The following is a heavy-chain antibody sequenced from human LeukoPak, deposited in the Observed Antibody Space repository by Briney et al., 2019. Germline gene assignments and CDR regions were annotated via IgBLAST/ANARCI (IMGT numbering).Heavy chain of an antibody. V-gene: IGHV4-39*07. J-gene: IGHJ4*02. CDR1: GGSISGSSYY. Sequence: PSETLSLTCTVSGGSISGSSYYWGWIRQPPGKGLEWIGSIYYSGYTYYNPSLKSRVTISVDTSKNQFSLKLSPVTAADTAVYYCARRYNSGWENFGYWGQGTLVTVSS. D-gene: IGHD6-19*01. CDR2: IYYSGYT. CDR3: ARRYNSGWENFGY.